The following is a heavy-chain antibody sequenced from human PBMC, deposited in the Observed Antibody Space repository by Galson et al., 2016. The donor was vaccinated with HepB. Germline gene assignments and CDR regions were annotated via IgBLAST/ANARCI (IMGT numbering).Heavy chain of an antibody. J-gene: IGHJ5*02. D-gene: IGHD3-10*01. V-gene: IGHV3-48*02. CDR3: ARDRIIMLRGVTNWLDP. Sequence: SLRLSCATSGFKFTHYSINWVRQAPGRGLEWVSYMSSDGSTTYHADSVKGRFTISRDTARNSVSLQMNSLRDEDTAMYYCARDRIIMLRGVTNWLDPWGQGTLVTDSS. CDR1: GFKFTHYS. CDR2: MSSDGSTT.